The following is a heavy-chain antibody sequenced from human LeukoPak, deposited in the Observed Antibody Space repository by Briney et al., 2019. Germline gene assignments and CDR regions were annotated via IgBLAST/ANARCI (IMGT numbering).Heavy chain of an antibody. Sequence: GASVTVSFTASGYTFTSYGISWVRQAPGQGLEWMGWISAYNGNTNYAQKLQGRVTMTTDTSTSTAYMELRSLRSDDTAVYYCARSGYSYGYSDYWGQGTLVTVSS. V-gene: IGHV1-18*01. CDR2: ISAYNGNT. CDR1: GYTFTSYG. D-gene: IGHD5-18*01. CDR3: ARSGYSYGYSDY. J-gene: IGHJ4*02.